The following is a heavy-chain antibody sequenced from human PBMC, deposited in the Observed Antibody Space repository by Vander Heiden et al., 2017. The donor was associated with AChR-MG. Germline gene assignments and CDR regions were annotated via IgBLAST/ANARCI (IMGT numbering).Heavy chain of an antibody. Sequence: EVQLLESGGGLVQPGGSLRRSCAASGIPFSSYAMSWVRQAPGKGLEWVSAIGGSGGSTYYADSVKGRFTISRDNSKNTLYLQMNSLRAEDTAVYYCAKFRPYYDIFGYWGQGTLVTVSS. CDR3: AKFRPYYDIFGY. CDR2: IGGSGGST. D-gene: IGHD3-9*01. V-gene: IGHV3-23*01. J-gene: IGHJ4*02. CDR1: GIPFSSYA.